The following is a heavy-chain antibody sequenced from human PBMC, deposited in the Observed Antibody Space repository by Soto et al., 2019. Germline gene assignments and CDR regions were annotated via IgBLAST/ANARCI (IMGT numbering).Heavy chain of an antibody. Sequence: EVQLVESGGGLVQRGRSLRLSCAASGFTFDDYAMHWVRQAPGKGLEWVSGISWNSGSIGYADSVKGRLTISRDNAKNSLYLQMNSLRAEDTALYYCAKASDGSWDYYYYMDVWGKGTTVTVSS. V-gene: IGHV3-9*01. J-gene: IGHJ6*03. CDR3: AKASDGSWDYYYYMDV. CDR2: ISWNSGSI. D-gene: IGHD2-15*01. CDR1: GFTFDDYA.